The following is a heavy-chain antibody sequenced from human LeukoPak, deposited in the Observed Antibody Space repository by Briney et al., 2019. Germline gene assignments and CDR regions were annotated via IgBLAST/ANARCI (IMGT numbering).Heavy chain of an antibody. CDR3: AKGSSIAARGYFQH. V-gene: IGHV3-9*03. Sequence: GGSLRLSCAASGFTFDDYAMHWVRQAPGKGLEWVSGISWNSGSIGYADSVKGRFTISRDNAKNSLYLQMNSLRAEDMALYYCAKGSSIAARGYFQHWGQGTLVTVSS. CDR2: ISWNSGSI. J-gene: IGHJ1*01. D-gene: IGHD6-6*01. CDR1: GFTFDDYA.